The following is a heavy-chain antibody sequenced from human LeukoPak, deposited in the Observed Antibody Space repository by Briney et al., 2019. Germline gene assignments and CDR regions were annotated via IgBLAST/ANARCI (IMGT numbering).Heavy chain of an antibody. CDR1: GYTFTSYG. D-gene: IGHD2-15*01. CDR2: ISAYNGNT. Sequence: ASVKVSCKASGYTFTSYGISWVRQAPGQGLEWMGWISAYNGNTNYAQKLQGRVTITTDTSTSTAYMELRSLRSDDTAVYYCARSEDIVVVVAAYLHYWGQGTLVTVSS. V-gene: IGHV1-18*01. CDR3: ARSEDIVVVVAAYLHY. J-gene: IGHJ4*02.